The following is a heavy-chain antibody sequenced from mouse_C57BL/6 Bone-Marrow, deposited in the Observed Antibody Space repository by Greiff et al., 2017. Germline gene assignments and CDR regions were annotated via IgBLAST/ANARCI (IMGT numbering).Heavy chain of an antibody. V-gene: IGHV1-69*01. J-gene: IGHJ3*01. CDR2: IDPSDSYP. CDR3: ATEWFAY. CDR1: GYTFTSYW. Sequence: QVQLQQPGAELVMPGASVKLSCKASGYTFTSYWMHWVKQRPGQGLEWIGEIDPSDSYPNYNQKFKGKSTLTVDKSSSTAYMQLSSLTSEYSAVYYCATEWFAYWGQGTLVTVSA.